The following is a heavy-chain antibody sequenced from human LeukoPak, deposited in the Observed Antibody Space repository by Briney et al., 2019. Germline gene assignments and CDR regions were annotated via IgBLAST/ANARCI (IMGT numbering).Heavy chain of an antibody. CDR1: GFTFSSYW. D-gene: IGHD6-19*01. J-gene: IGHJ2*01. Sequence: PGGSLRLSCAAAGFTFSSYWMHWVRQAPGKGLGWVSRIDGDGSSKTYADSVKGRFTISRDNAKNRLYLQMNSLRAEDTAVYYCARPPYSSVSFDLWGRGTLVTASS. CDR3: ARPPYSSVSFDL. CDR2: IDGDGSSK. V-gene: IGHV3-74*01.